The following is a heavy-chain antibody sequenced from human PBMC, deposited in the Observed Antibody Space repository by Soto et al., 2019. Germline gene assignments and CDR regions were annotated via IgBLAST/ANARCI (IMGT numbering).Heavy chain of an antibody. CDR2: ISSSGSTI. Sequence: GGSLRLSCAASGFTFSDYYMSWIRQAPGKGLEWVSYISSSGSTIYYADSVKGRFTISRDNAKNSLYLQMNSLRAEDTAVYYCARVPQDNYDFWSAYKMVWYDPWGQGTLVIVSS. V-gene: IGHV3-11*01. D-gene: IGHD3-3*01. CDR3: ARVPQDNYDFWSAYKMVWYDP. J-gene: IGHJ5*02. CDR1: GFTFSDYY.